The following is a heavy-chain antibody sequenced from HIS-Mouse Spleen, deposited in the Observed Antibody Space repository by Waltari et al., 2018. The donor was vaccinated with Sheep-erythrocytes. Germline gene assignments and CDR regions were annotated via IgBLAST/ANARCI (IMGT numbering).Heavy chain of an antibody. Sequence: QVQLVESGGGVVQPGRSLRLSCAASGFTFSSYGMHWVRQAPGKGLEWVAVISYDGSNKNYADSGKGRFTISRDNSKNTLYLQMNSLRAEDTAVYYCAKVRTVNYWYFDLWGRGTLVTVSS. CDR1: GFTFSSYG. D-gene: IGHD1-1*01. CDR3: AKVRTVNYWYFDL. CDR2: ISYDGSNK. V-gene: IGHV3-30*18. J-gene: IGHJ2*01.